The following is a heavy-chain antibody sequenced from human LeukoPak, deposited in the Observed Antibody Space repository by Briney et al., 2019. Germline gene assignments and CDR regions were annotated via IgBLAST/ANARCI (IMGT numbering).Heavy chain of an antibody. CDR1: GFTFSSYD. V-gene: IGHV3-13*01. CDR2: IGTASDT. Sequence: GGFLRLSCAASGFTFSSYDMHWVRQPTGQGLEWVSTIGTASDTYYPGSVEGRFTLSRDDAKNSLYLQMNSLTAGDTAVYYCARGPPRGKYYYMDVWGKGTTVTVSS. D-gene: IGHD1-1*01. CDR3: ARGPPRGKYYYMDV. J-gene: IGHJ6*03.